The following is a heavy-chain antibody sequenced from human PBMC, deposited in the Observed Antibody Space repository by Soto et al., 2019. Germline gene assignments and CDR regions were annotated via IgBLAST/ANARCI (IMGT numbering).Heavy chain of an antibody. D-gene: IGHD4-4*01. CDR2: IRNKANSYAT. V-gene: IGHV3-73*01. J-gene: IGHJ4*02. Sequence: PGGSLRLSCAAPWFTFRDSAIHWVRLASGKGLEWVGRIRNKANSYATAYAASVKGRFTISRDDSKNTAYPQMNSLKTEDTAVYYCTPYSNYVDYWGQGTLVTVSS. CDR3: TPYSNYVDY. CDR1: WFTFRDSA.